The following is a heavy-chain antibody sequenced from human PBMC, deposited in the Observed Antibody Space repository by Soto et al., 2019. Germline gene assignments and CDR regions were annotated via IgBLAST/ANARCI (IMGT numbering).Heavy chain of an antibody. J-gene: IGHJ4*02. Sequence: ASVKVSCKAAGYSFTSRDMHWVRQAPGQGLEWMGKIKPSSGTTDLSQNYKDRVTLTRDTSTSTVYMELSGLRSDDTAVYYCARDQLPGTFYFDYWGQGTLVTVSS. CDR3: ARDQLPGTFYFDY. V-gene: IGHV1-46*01. CDR2: IKPSSGTT. CDR1: GYSFTSRD. D-gene: IGHD1-26*01.